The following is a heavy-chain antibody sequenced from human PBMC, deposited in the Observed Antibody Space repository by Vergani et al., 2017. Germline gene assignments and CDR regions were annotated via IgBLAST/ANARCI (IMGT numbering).Heavy chain of an antibody. Sequence: QSQLVQSGDEVKKPGASVKVSCKTSGYSFINYGISWVRQAPGQGLEWLGWVSPYNGNTNYGQKIQGRVTMTTDTSTRTAYMQLRSLRSDDTAVYYCAREKGSGGILWLDAFDIWGQGTMVSVSS. V-gene: IGHV1-18*01. CDR1: GYSFINYG. CDR2: VSPYNGNT. J-gene: IGHJ3*02. D-gene: IGHD2-21*01. CDR3: AREKGSGGILWLDAFDI.